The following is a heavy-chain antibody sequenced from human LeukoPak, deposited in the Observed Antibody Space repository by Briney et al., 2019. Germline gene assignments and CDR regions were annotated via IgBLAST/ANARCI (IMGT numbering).Heavy chain of an antibody. D-gene: IGHD2-15*01. Sequence: SVKVSCKASGGTFSSYAISWVRQAPGQGLEWMGGIIPIFGTANYAQKFQGRVTITTDESTSTAYMELSSLRSEDTAVYYCARIMQGGGSCYSSKGGCGYYYYMDVWGKGTTVTVSS. J-gene: IGHJ6*03. CDR1: GGTFSSYA. V-gene: IGHV1-69*05. CDR2: IIPIFGTA. CDR3: ARIMQGGGSCYSSKGGCGYYYYMDV.